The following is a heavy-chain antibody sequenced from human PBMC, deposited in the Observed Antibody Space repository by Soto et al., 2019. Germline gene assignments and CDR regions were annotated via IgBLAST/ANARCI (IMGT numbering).Heavy chain of an antibody. J-gene: IGHJ5*02. CDR1: GFTFSSYS. V-gene: IGHV3-21*01. CDR3: VIGDSRITIFGLCLFPVDP. Sequence: EVQLVESGGGLVKPGGSLRLSCAASGFTFSSYSMNWVRQAPGKGLEWVSSISSSSSYIYYADSVKGRFTISRDNTKISLYLEMNSLRAEDTAVYYFVIGDSRITIFGLCLFPVDPWGQGTLVNVSS. D-gene: IGHD3-3*01. CDR2: ISSSSSYI.